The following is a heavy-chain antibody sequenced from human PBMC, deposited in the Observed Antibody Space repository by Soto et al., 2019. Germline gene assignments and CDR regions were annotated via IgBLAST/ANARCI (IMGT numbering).Heavy chain of an antibody. CDR1: GYTFTGYY. J-gene: IGHJ6*02. CDR3: ARDQDCSSTSCYGRKTGYYYGMDV. Sequence: QVQLVQSGAEVKKPGASVKVSCKASGYTFTGYYMHWVRQAPGQGLEWMGWINPNSGGTNYAQKFQGWGTMTRDTSISTAYMELSRLRSDDTAVYYCARDQDCSSTSCYGRKTGYYYGMDVWGQGTTVTVSS. V-gene: IGHV1-2*04. D-gene: IGHD2-2*01. CDR2: INPNSGGT.